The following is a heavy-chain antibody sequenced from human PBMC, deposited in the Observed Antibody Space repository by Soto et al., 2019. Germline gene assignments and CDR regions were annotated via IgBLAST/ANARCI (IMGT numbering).Heavy chain of an antibody. CDR1: GYTFTGYA. J-gene: IGHJ4*02. V-gene: IGHV1-3*01. CDR2: INAGNGNT. Sequence: GASVKVSCKASGYTFTGYAIHWVRQAPGQRLEWMGWINAGNGNTKYSQKFQGRVTITRDTSASTAYMELNSLRSEDTAVYYCARDSPIGSTFSGYDAIDYWGQGTLVTAPQ. CDR3: ARDSPIGSTFSGYDAIDY. D-gene: IGHD5-12*01.